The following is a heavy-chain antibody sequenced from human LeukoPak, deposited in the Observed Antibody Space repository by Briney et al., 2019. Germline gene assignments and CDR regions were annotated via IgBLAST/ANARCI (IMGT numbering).Heavy chain of an antibody. V-gene: IGHV5-51*01. CDR3: ATTIAAAGTREFDY. J-gene: IGHJ4*02. CDR2: IYPGDSDT. D-gene: IGHD6-13*01. CDR1: GYSFTNYW. Sequence: GESLKISCKGSGYSFTNYWIGWVRQMPGKGLEWMGIIYPGDSDTRYSPSFQGQVTISADKSISTAYLQWSRLKASDTAMYYCATTIAAAGTREFDYWGQGTLVTVSS.